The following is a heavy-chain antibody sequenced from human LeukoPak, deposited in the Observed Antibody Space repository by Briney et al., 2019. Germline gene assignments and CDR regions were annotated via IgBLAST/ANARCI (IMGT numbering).Heavy chain of an antibody. D-gene: IGHD3-22*01. Sequence: SVKVSCKASGGTFSSYAISSVRQAPGQGLEWMGRIIPIFGTANYAQKFQGRVTITTDESTSTAYMELSSLRSEDRAVYYCARGGYPTDDAFDIWGQGTMVTVSS. V-gene: IGHV1-69*05. J-gene: IGHJ3*02. CDR2: IIPIFGTA. CDR3: ARGGYPTDDAFDI. CDR1: GGTFSSYA.